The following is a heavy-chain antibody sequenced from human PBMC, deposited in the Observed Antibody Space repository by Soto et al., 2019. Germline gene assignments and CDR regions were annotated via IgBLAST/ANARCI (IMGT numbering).Heavy chain of an antibody. J-gene: IGHJ5*02. CDR1: GGSISSRGYY. CDR3: ATSTWFDP. V-gene: IGHV4-39*01. CDR2: IYYSGST. D-gene: IGHD2-2*01. Sequence: QLQLQESGPGLVKPSETLSLTCTVSGGSISSRGYYWGWIRQPPGKGLEWIGTIYYSGSTYYNPSLKRRVTISVDTSNNQFSLKLSSVTAADTAVYYCATSTWFDPWGQGTLVTVSS.